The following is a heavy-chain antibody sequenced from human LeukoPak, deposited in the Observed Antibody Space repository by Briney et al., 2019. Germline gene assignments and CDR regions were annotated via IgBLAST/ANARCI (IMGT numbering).Heavy chain of an antibody. D-gene: IGHD5-18*01. V-gene: IGHV1-46*01. CDR2: INPSGGSR. CDR3: AREIGPIQLHLWGSAFDY. Sequence: ASVKVSCKASGYTFTSYYIHWVRQAPGQGREWMGIINPSGGSRSYAQKFQGRLTVTRDTSTSTVYMELSSLRSEDTAVYYCAREIGPIQLHLWGSAFDYWGQGTLVTVSS. J-gene: IGHJ4*02. CDR1: GYTFTSYY.